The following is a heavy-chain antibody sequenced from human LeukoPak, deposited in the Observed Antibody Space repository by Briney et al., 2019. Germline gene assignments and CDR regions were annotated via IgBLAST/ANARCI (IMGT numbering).Heavy chain of an antibody. Sequence: ASVKVSCKASGYTFTSYGISWVGQAPGQGLEWMGWISAYNGNTNYAQKLQGRVTMTTETSTSTAYMELRSLRSDDTAVYYCARDRVDGSGSPEGMDVWGQGTTVTVSS. J-gene: IGHJ6*02. V-gene: IGHV1-18*01. CDR1: GYTFTSYG. CDR2: ISAYNGNT. CDR3: ARDRVDGSGSPEGMDV. D-gene: IGHD3-10*01.